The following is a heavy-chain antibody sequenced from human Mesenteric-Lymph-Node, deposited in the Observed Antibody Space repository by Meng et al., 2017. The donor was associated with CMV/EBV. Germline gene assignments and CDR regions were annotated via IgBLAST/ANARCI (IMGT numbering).Heavy chain of an antibody. CDR2: IYGGGST. D-gene: IGHD3-10*01. Sequence: GGSLRLSCAASGFTVSSNYMNWVRQAPGKGLEWVSVIYGGGSTYYADSVKGRFTISRDSSKNTLYLQMNSLRGEDTAVYFCARDVGSATYYGLDVWGQGTTVTVSS. CDR1: GFTVSSNY. J-gene: IGHJ6*02. V-gene: IGHV3-53*01. CDR3: ARDVGSATYYGLDV.